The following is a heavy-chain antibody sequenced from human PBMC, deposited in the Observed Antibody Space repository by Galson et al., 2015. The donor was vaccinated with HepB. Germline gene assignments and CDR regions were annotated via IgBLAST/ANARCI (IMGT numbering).Heavy chain of an antibody. CDR3: ARESGPGTGYFDF. CDR2: IYYSGST. Sequence: QVQLQESGPGLVKPSETLSLTCSVSGGSISSHYWSWIRQPPGKGLEWIGYIYYSGSTNYNPSLKSRVTISVDTSKNQFSLKLSSVTAADTAVYYCARESGPGTGYFDFWGQGTLVTVSS. J-gene: IGHJ4*02. D-gene: IGHD1-14*01. CDR1: GGSISSHY. V-gene: IGHV4-59*11.